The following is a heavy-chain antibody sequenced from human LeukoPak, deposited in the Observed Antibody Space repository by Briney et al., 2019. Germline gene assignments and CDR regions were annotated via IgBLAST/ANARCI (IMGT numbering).Heavy chain of an antibody. CDR2: IYYSGNT. Sequence: SETLSLTCTVSGDSISNYYWSWIRQPPGKGLEWIGYIYYSGNTDYNPSLKSRVTISVDTSKNQFSLRPNSVTAADTAVYYCARYRNEALFAFDIWGQGTMVTVSS. CDR1: GDSISNYY. J-gene: IGHJ3*02. CDR3: ARYRNEALFAFDI. V-gene: IGHV4-59*01. D-gene: IGHD1-14*01.